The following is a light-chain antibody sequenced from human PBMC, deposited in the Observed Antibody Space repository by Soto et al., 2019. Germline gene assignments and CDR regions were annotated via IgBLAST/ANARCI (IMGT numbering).Light chain of an antibody. CDR1: SSDVGGYNY. CDR2: DVS. CDR3: CSYAGGSLI. V-gene: IGLV2-11*01. Sequence: QSVLTQPRSVSGSPGQSVTISCTGTSSDVGGYNYVSWYQHHPGTAPKLMIYDVSKRPSGVPDRFSGSKSDNTASLTISGLQSGDEADYYCCSYAGGSLIFGGGTKLTVL. J-gene: IGLJ2*01.